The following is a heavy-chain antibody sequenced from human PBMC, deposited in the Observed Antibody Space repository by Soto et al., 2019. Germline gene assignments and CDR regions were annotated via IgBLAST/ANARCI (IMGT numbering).Heavy chain of an antibody. CDR3: ARSNPTTANAFDI. V-gene: IGHV1-8*01. J-gene: IGHJ3*02. D-gene: IGHD4-17*01. CDR1: GYTFTSYD. CDR2: MNPNSGNT. Sequence: ASVKLSCKASGYTFTSYDINLVRQATGQGLEWMGWMNPNSGNTGYAQKFQGRVTMTRNTSISTAYMELSSLRSEDTAVYYCARSNPTTANAFDIWGQGTMVTVSS.